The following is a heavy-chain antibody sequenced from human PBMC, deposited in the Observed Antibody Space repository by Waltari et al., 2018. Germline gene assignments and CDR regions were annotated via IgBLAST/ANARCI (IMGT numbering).Heavy chain of an antibody. Sequence: QVQLVQSGAEVKKPGSSVKVSCKASGGTFSSYAISWVRQAHGQGLEWMGGIIPIFGTANYAQKFQGRVTITTDESTSTAYMELSSLRSEDTAVYYCARGLYYYDSSGYYPPFDWGQGTLVTVSS. V-gene: IGHV1-69*05. J-gene: IGHJ4*02. D-gene: IGHD3-22*01. CDR1: GGTFSSYA. CDR3: ARGLYYYDSSGYYPPFD. CDR2: IIPIFGTA.